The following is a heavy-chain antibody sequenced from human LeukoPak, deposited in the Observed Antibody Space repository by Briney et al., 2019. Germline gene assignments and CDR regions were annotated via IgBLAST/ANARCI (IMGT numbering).Heavy chain of an antibody. CDR2: IITIFGTA. J-gene: IGHJ5*02. D-gene: IGHD3-10*01. CDR1: GGTFISYA. V-gene: IGHV1-69*01. CDR3: ARGSGSYYESWFDP. Sequence: ASVKVSCKASGGTFISYAISWVRQAPGQGLEWMGGIITIFGTANYAQKFQGRVTITADESTSTAYMELSSLRSEDTAVYYCARGSGSYYESWFDPWGQGTLVTVSS.